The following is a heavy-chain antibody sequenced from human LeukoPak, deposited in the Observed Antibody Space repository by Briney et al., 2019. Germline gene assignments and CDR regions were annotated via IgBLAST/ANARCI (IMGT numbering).Heavy chain of an antibody. D-gene: IGHD6-6*01. V-gene: IGHV4-59*01. CDR3: ASGFSSSSILDYYYYYMYV. CDR1: GGSISSYY. CDR2: VFYSGST. J-gene: IGHJ6*03. Sequence: SETLSLTCTVSGGSISSYYWSWIRQPPGKGLEWIGYVFYSGSTDYNPSLQSRVTISLDTSKNQFSLKLSSVTAADTALYYCASGFSSSSILDYYYYYMYVWGKGTTVTVSS.